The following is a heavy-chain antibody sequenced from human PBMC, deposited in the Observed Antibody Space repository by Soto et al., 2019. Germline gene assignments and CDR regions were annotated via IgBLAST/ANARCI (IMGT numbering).Heavy chain of an antibody. Sequence: GESLKISCAASGFTFSSYGMHWVRQAPGKGLEWVAVISYDGSNKYYADSVKGRFTISRDNSKNTLYLQMNSLRAEDTAVYYCAKPPGIAVAGSYYYYGMDVWGQGTTVTVSS. V-gene: IGHV3-30*18. J-gene: IGHJ6*02. CDR3: AKPPGIAVAGSYYYYGMDV. CDR1: GFTFSSYG. CDR2: ISYDGSNK. D-gene: IGHD6-19*01.